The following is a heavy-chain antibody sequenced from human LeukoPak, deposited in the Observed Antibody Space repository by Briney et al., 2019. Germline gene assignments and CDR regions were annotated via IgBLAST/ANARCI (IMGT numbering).Heavy chain of an antibody. J-gene: IGHJ4*02. V-gene: IGHV4-59*08. CDR2: IYYSGST. CDR1: GGSISSYY. Sequence: SETLSLTCTVSGGSISSYYWSWIRQPPGKGLEWIGYIYYSGSTNYNPSLKSRVTISVDTSKNQFSLKLSSVTAADTAVYYCARSMRGQIYYFDYWGQGTLVTVSS. CDR3: ARSMRGQIYYFDY. D-gene: IGHD2/OR15-2a*01.